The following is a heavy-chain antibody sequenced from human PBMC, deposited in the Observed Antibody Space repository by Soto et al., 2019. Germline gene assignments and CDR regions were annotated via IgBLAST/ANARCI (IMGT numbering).Heavy chain of an antibody. Sequence: ASVKVSCKASGYTFTSHGISWVRQAPGQGLEWVVCISAYNGNTNYAQKLQGRVTMTTDTSTSTAYMELRTLRSDDTAVYYCARVPPTEPDIVVVVAAPWYAFDIWG. J-gene: IGHJ3*02. CDR2: ISAYNGNT. D-gene: IGHD2-15*01. CDR3: ARVPPTEPDIVVVVAAPWYAFDI. V-gene: IGHV1-18*01. CDR1: GYTFTSHG.